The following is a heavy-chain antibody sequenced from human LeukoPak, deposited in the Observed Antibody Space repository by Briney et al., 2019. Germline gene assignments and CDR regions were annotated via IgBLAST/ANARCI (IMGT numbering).Heavy chain of an antibody. J-gene: IGHJ3*02. CDR1: GFTFTSSA. CDR2: IVVGSGNT. V-gene: IGHV1-58*02. D-gene: IGHD2-21*02. CDR3: AGSCGDCYQSYDAFDI. Sequence: GTSVEVSCKASGFTFTSSAMQWVRQARGQRLEWIGWIVVGSGNTNYAQKFQERVTITRDRSTSTAYMELSSLRSEDTAVYYCAGSCGDCYQSYDAFDIWGQGTMVTVSS.